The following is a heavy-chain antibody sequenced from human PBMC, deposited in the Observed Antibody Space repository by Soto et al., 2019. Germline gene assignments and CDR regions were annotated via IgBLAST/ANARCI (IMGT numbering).Heavy chain of an antibody. CDR3: ARLGTAAAGMALWFVP. Sequence: SETLALTCTVSGASVTSYYWCWILQRPGKRLEWIGYVFYSGITNYNPSLKSRVTISVDTSKNQFSLKLTSVTAADTAVYYCARLGTAAAGMALWFVPCGQGTLLTVSS. J-gene: IGHJ5*02. V-gene: IGHV4-59*02. D-gene: IGHD6-13*01. CDR1: GASVTSYY. CDR2: VFYSGIT.